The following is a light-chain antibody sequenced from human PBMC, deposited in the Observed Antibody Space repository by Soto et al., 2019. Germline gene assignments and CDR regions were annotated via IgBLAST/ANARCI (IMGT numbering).Light chain of an antibody. CDR1: QDISSF. Sequence: DIQLTQSPSFLSASVGDRVTVTCRASQDISSFLAWYHQTPGKAPNLLIYAASTLQSGVPSRFSGSGSGTDFTLTISSLQPEDFATYYCQQADTFPTTFGQGTRLEIK. CDR2: AAS. CDR3: QQADTFPTT. J-gene: IGKJ5*01. V-gene: IGKV1-9*01.